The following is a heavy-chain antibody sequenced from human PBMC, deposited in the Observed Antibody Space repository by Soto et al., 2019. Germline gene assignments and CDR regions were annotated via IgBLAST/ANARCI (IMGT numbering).Heavy chain of an antibody. D-gene: IGHD1-26*01. V-gene: IGHV4-30-2*01. CDR3: AREAWERNFDF. CDR2: IYHTGTA. CDR1: GDSITTDGYS. J-gene: IGHJ4*02. Sequence: SETLSLTCFVSGDSITTDGYSWSWIRQPPGKGLEWIGSIYHTGTAYYNPSLKSRVTLSVDRSKDQFSLSLSSMTAADTAVYYFAREAWERNFDFWGQGTLGTVSS.